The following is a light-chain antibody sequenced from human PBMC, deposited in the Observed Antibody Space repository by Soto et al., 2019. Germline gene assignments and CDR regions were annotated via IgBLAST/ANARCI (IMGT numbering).Light chain of an antibody. V-gene: IGLV2-14*01. J-gene: IGLJ1*01. Sequence: QSALTQPASVSGSPGQSITISCTGTNSDVGGYNYVSWYQQHPGKAPQLMIYDVSNRPSGVSNRFSGSKSGNTASLTISGLQAEDEADYYCSSYTRSSTYVFGSGTKVTVL. CDR2: DVS. CDR1: NSDVGGYNY. CDR3: SSYTRSSTYV.